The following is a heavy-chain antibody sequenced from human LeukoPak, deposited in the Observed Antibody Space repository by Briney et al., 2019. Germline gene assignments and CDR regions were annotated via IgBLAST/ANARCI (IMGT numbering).Heavy chain of an antibody. CDR3: ATKTHIEVAAAGISP. D-gene: IGHD6-13*01. V-gene: IGHV4-39*01. Sequence: SETLSLTCTVSGGSISSSSYYWGWIRQPPGKGLDWIVSIYYSGSTYYNPSLKSRVTISVDTSKNQFSLKMSSVTAADKAAYYCATKTHIEVAAAGISPWGQGTLVTVSS. J-gene: IGHJ5*02. CDR1: GGSISSSSYY. CDR2: IYYSGST.